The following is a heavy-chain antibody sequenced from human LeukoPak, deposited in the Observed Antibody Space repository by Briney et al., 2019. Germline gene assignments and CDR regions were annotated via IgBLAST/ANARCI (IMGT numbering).Heavy chain of an antibody. CDR3: ARGEIAYCGGDCYSKAFDI. CDR2: IKTDGSRT. V-gene: IGHV3-74*01. Sequence: GGSLRLSCAASGFTFSSYWMHWVRQAPGKGLVWVSRIKTDGSRTSYADSVKGRFTISRDNAKNSLYLQMNSLRAEDTAVYYCARGEIAYCGGDCYSKAFDIWGQGTMVTVSS. J-gene: IGHJ3*02. CDR1: GFTFSSYW. D-gene: IGHD2-21*01.